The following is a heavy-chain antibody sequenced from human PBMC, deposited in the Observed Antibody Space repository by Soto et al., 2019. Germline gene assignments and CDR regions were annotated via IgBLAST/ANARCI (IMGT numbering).Heavy chain of an antibody. D-gene: IGHD3-3*01. V-gene: IGHV4-61*01. Sequence: PSETLSLTCTVSGGSVSSGSYYWSWIQQPPGKGLEWIGYMYYSGSTNYNPSLKSRVTISLDTSKNQFSLKLSSVTAADTAVYFCARTRDFWSGNDAFDIWGQGTMVTVSS. CDR3: ARTRDFWSGNDAFDI. CDR1: GGSVSSGSYY. CDR2: MYYSGST. J-gene: IGHJ3*02.